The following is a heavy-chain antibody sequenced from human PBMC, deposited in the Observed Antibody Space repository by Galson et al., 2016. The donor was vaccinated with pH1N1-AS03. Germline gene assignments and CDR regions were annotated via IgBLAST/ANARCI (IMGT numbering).Heavy chain of an antibody. D-gene: IGHD3-16*02. CDR1: GYTLTRYY. Sequence: SVKVSCKASGYTLTRYYMHWVRQAPGQGLEWMGIIDPSGGPTTYAPKFQGRITITTDTSTGTVYMELVSLRSEDTAVYYCARRYYFDYWGQGTLVTVSS. V-gene: IGHV1-46*01. J-gene: IGHJ4*02. CDR2: IDPSGGPT. CDR3: ARRYYFDY.